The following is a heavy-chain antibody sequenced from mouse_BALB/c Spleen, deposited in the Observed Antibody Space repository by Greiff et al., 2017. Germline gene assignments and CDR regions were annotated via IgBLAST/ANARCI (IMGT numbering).Heavy chain of an antibody. J-gene: IGHJ4*01. V-gene: IGHV14-3*02. CDR2: IDPANGNT. CDR3: ARRETGCLYAMDY. CDR1: GFNIKDTY. D-gene: IGHD3-3*01. Sequence: VQLQQSGAELVKPGASVKLSCTASGFNIKDTYMHWVKQRPEQGLEWIGRIDPANGNTKYDPKFQGKATITADTSSNTAYLQLSSLTSEDTAVYYCARRETGCLYAMDYWGQGTSVTVSS.